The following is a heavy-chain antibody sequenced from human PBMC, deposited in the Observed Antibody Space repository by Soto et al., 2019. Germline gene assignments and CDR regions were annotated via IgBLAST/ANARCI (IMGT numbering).Heavy chain of an antibody. CDR1: GGTFSSYT. J-gene: IGHJ4*02. V-gene: IGHV1-69*02. CDR3: ARGDTTVTIDY. CDR2: IIPILGIA. D-gene: IGHD4-17*01. Sequence: QVQLVQSGAEVKKPGSSVKVSCKASGGTFSSYTISWVRQAPGQGLEWMGRIIPILGIANYAQKFQGRVTITADKSTSTADMELSSLRSEDTAVYYCARGDTTVTIDYWGQGTLVTVSS.